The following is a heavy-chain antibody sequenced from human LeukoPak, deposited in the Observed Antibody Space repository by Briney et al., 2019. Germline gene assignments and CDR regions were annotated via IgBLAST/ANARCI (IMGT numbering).Heavy chain of an antibody. CDR3: ARDRYCSGGNCYSNYYGMDV. J-gene: IGHJ6*02. CDR2: IIPILGIA. CDR1: GGTFSSYA. D-gene: IGHD2-15*01. Sequence: ASVKVSCKASGGTFSSYAISWVRQAPGQGLEWMGRIIPILGIANYAQKLQGRVTMTTDTSASTAYMELRSLRSDDTAVYYCARDRYCSGGNCYSNYYGMDVWGQGTTVTVSS. V-gene: IGHV1-69*04.